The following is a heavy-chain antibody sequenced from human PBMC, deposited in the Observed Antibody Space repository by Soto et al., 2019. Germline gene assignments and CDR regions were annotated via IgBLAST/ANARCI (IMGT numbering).Heavy chain of an antibody. D-gene: IGHD3-22*01. CDR3: ATWYDSSGYYRVGSWFDP. V-gene: IGHV1-69*06. Sequence: GASVKVSCKASGGTFSSYAISWVRQAPGQGLEWMGGIIPIFGTANYAQKFQGRVTITADKSTGTAYMELSSLRSEDTAVYYCATWYDSSGYYRVGSWFDPWGQGTLVTVSS. CDR2: IIPIFGTA. CDR1: GGTFSSYA. J-gene: IGHJ5*02.